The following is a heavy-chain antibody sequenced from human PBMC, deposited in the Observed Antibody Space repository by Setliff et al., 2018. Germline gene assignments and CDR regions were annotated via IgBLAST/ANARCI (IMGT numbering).Heavy chain of an antibody. CDR2: MNPNSGNT. V-gene: IGHV1-8*02. D-gene: IGHD6-6*01. CDR1: GYTFTSYD. CDR3: ARAEYTSSSLYYYMDV. J-gene: IGHJ6*03. Sequence: GASVKVSCKASGYTFTSYDINWVRQATGQGLEWMGWMNPNSGNTGYAQKFQGRVTMTRNTSISTAYMELSSLRSEDTAVYYCARAEYTSSSLYYYMDVWGKGTTVTVSS.